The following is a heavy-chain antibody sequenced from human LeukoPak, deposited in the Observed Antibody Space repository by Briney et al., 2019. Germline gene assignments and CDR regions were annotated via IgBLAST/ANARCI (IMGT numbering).Heavy chain of an antibody. CDR3: SGGNSEDFDY. Sequence: SETLSLTCTVSGGSISSGGYYWSWIRQHPGKGLEWIGYIYYSGSTYYNPSLKSRVTISVDTFKNQFSLKLSSVTAADTAVYYCSGGNSEDFDYWGQGTLVTVSS. J-gene: IGHJ4*02. D-gene: IGHD4-23*01. CDR1: GGSISSGGYY. V-gene: IGHV4-31*03. CDR2: IYYSGST.